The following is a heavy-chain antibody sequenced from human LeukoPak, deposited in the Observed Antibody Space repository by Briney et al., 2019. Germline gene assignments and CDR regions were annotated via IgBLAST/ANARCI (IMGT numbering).Heavy chain of an antibody. V-gene: IGHV1-18*01. J-gene: IGHJ4*02. CDR3: ARGSVAGTLDY. Sequence: ASVKVSCKASGYTFTNYYISWVRQAPGQGLEWMGWISAYNGNTNYAQNLQGRVTLTTDTSTSTAYMELRSLRSDDTAVYYCARGSVAGTLDYWGQGTLVTVSS. D-gene: IGHD6-19*01. CDR2: ISAYNGNT. CDR1: GYTFTNYY.